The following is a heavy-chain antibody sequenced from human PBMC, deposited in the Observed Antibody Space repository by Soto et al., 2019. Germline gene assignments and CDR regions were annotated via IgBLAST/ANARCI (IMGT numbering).Heavy chain of an antibody. D-gene: IGHD3-3*01. J-gene: IGHJ6*02. V-gene: IGHV3-9*01. CDR1: GFTFDDYA. CDR3: ARDRRFLEWPGYYYYGMDV. Sequence: EVQLVESGGGLVQPGRSLRLSCAASGFTFDDYAMHWVRQAPGKGLEWVSGISWNSGSIGYADSVKGRFTISRDNAKNSLYLQMNSLRAEDTALYYCARDRRFLEWPGYYYYGMDVWGQGTTVTVSS. CDR2: ISWNSGSI.